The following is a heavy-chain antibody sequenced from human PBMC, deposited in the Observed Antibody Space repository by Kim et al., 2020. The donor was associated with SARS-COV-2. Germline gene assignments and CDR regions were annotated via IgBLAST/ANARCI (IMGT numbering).Heavy chain of an antibody. V-gene: IGHV3-23*01. CDR1: GFTFSTHG. Sequence: GGSLRLSCAASGFTFSTHGMDWVRQAPGKGLEWVSGIRGSGDKTYYADSVKGRFIISRDNSKNTLYLQINSPRAEDTAIYYCAILIHDWPTLDYWGQGTLVTVSS. J-gene: IGHJ4*02. CDR3: AILIHDWPTLDY. CDR2: IRGSGDKT. D-gene: IGHD3-9*01.